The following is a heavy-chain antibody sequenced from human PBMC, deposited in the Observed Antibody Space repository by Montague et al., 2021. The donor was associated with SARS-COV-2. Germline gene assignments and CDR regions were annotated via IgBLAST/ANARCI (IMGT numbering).Heavy chain of an antibody. D-gene: IGHD3-16*01. Sequence: SETLSLTCTVSSGSISNYYWSWIRQPPGKGLEWIGFISHTESTNXNPSLESRVSISIDTSKSQFSLRVRSVTAADTAVYYSARSVQFAYGLDVWGQGTTVTISS. CDR2: ISHTEST. CDR3: ARSVQFAYGLDV. V-gene: IGHV4-59*08. J-gene: IGHJ6*02. CDR1: SGSISNYY.